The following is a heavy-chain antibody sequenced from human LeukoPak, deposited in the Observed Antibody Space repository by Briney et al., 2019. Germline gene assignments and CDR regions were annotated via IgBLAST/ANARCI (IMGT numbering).Heavy chain of an antibody. Sequence: SETLSLTCTVSGGSISSSSYYWGWIRQPPGKGLEWIGYIYYSGNTNYNPSLKSRVTILVDTSKNQFSLKLNSVTAADTAVYYCARHEGSTGGYNWFDPWGQGTLVTVSS. V-gene: IGHV4-61*05. CDR3: ARHEGSTGGYNWFDP. D-gene: IGHD1-26*01. CDR2: IYYSGNT. CDR1: GGSISSSSYY. J-gene: IGHJ5*02.